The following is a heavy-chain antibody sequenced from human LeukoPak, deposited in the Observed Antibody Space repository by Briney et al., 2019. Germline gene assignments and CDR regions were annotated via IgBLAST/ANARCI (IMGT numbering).Heavy chain of an antibody. Sequence: SETLSLTCAVYGGSFSGYYWSWIRQPPGKGLEWIGEINHSGSTNYNPSLKSRVTISVDTSKNQFSLKLGSVTAADTAVYYCARGRSRYYYDSSGTSPFDYWAREPWSPSPQ. D-gene: IGHD3-22*01. CDR2: INHSGST. CDR3: ARGRSRYYYDSSGTSPFDY. J-gene: IGHJ4*02. V-gene: IGHV4-34*01. CDR1: GGSFSGYY.